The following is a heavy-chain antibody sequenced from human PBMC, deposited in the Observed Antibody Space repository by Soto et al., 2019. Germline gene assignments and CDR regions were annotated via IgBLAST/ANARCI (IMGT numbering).Heavy chain of an antibody. V-gene: IGHV3-23*01. CDR2: ITDTGGDA. CDR3: ARGSTDSYPGSRIFGF. D-gene: IGHD3-10*01. J-gene: IGHJ4*02. Sequence: PGRSLRLSCVASGLTFGIRAMTWDRQAPGEVLQWVSTITDTGGDAKYADSVRGRCVISRDNSKKTLYLQMTSLTGEDSAMYYCARGSTDSYPGSRIFGFWGRGTMVTVYS. CDR1: GLTFGIRA.